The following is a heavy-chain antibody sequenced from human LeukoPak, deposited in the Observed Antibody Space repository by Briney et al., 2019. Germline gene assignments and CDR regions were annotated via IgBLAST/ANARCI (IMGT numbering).Heavy chain of an antibody. CDR3: ARDSGAYCSGGSCYSRYNWFDP. J-gene: IGHJ5*02. CDR2: INPNSGGT. CDR1: GYTFTGYY. Sequence: ASVKVSCKASGYTFTGYYMHWVRQAPGQGLEWMGWINPNSGGTNYAQKFRGRVTMTRDTSISTAYMELSRLRSDDTAVYYCARDSGAYCSGGSCYSRYNWFDPWGQGTLVTVSS. D-gene: IGHD2-15*01. V-gene: IGHV1-2*02.